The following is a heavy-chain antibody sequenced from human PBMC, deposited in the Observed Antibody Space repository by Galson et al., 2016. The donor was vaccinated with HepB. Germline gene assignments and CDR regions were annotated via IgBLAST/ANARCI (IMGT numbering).Heavy chain of an antibody. J-gene: IGHJ4*02. CDR2: ISRNGRTT. CDR1: GFSLSSYS. V-gene: IGHV3-48*02. Sequence: SLRLSCAVSGFSLSSYSLNWVRQAPGKGLEWVSFISRNGRTTYYADSVKGRFTISRDDANNSLYLQMNSLRDEDKAVYFCAREQVGVHFDSWGQGTMVTVA. CDR3: AREQVGVHFDS. D-gene: IGHD1-26*01.